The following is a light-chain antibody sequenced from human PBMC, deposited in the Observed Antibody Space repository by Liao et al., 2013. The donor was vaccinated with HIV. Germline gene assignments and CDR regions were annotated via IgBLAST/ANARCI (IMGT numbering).Light chain of an antibody. Sequence: SYELTQPPSVSVAPGKTARITCGGNNIGSISVHWYQQKPGQAPVLVIYYDSDRPSGIPERFSGSNSGNTATLTISGVEAGDEADYYCQVWDSTNDHRIFGSGTTVTVL. CDR1: NIGSIS. CDR2: YDS. V-gene: IGLV3-21*04. J-gene: IGLJ1*01. CDR3: QVWDSTNDHRI.